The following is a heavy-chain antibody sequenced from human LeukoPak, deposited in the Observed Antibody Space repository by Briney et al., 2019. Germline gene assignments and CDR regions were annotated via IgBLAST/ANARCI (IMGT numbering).Heavy chain of an antibody. D-gene: IGHD5-12*01. Sequence: GSLRLSCAASGFTFSNAWMSWVRQAPGKGLEWVGRIKSKTDGGTTDYAAPVKGRFTISRDDSKNTLYLQMNNLRADDTAFYYCARESGYAVGDFWGRGTLVTVSS. V-gene: IGHV3-15*01. CDR1: GFTFSNAW. CDR2: IKSKTDGGTT. CDR3: ARESGYAVGDF. J-gene: IGHJ4*02.